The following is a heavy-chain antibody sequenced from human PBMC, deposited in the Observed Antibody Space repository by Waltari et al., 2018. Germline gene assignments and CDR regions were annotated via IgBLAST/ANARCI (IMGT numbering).Heavy chain of an antibody. J-gene: IGHJ5*02. V-gene: IGHV3-53*01. Sequence: EVQLVESGGGLARPGGSLRLSCAASGFPLHYNYMSWVRQAPGKGLEGVSVFFARGTTYYADSVKGRFTISRDQSKSMLYLEINSLRDEDTAIYYCARAGLGSPMEWLRVFDRWAQGTLVTVSS. CDR3: ARAGLGSPMEWLRVFDR. CDR1: GFPLHYNY. D-gene: IGHD5-12*01. CDR2: FFARGTT.